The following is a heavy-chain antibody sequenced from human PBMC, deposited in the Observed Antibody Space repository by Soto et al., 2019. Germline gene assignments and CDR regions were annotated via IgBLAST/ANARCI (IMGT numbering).Heavy chain of an antibody. V-gene: IGHV3-66*01. CDR2: IYSGGNT. D-gene: IGHD4-17*01. CDR1: GFTVSSNY. Sequence: EVQLVESGGGLVQPGGSLRLSCAASGFTVSSNYMSWVRQAPGKGLEWVSVIYSGGNTYYADSVKGRFTISRDNSKNTLYLQMNSLRAEDTAVYYCARENYGDYEDYWGQGTLVTVSS. CDR3: ARENYGDYEDY. J-gene: IGHJ4*02.